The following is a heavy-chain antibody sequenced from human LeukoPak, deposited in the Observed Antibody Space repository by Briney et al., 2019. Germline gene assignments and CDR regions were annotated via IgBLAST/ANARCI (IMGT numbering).Heavy chain of an antibody. D-gene: IGHD2-15*01. CDR1: GGSISSYY. J-gene: IGHJ6*02. V-gene: IGHV4-59*01. Sequence: PSETLSLTCTVSGGSISSYYWSWIRQPPGKGLEWIGYIYYSRSTNYNPSLKSRVTISVDTSKNQFSLKLSSVTAADTAVYYCARGYCSSCMDVWGQGTTVTVSS. CDR2: IYYSRST. CDR3: ARGYCSSCMDV.